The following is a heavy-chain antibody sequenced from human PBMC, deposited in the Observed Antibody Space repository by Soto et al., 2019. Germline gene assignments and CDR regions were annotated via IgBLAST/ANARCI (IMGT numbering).Heavy chain of an antibody. CDR1: GDSISSADYY. CDR2: IFYSCTT. V-gene: IGHV4-30-4*01. CDR3: ARDLWVEPELYYYGMDV. J-gene: IGHJ6*02. Sequence: SETLSLTCTVSGDSISSADYYWSWIRQTPGKGLEWIGNIFYSCTTYYNPSLKSRLTISVDTSKNHFSLRLTSVTAADTAVYYCARDLWVEPELYYYGMDVWGQGTTVTVSS. D-gene: IGHD1-1*01.